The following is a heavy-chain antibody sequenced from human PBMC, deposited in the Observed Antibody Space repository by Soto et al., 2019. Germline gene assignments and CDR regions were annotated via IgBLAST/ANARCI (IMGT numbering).Heavy chain of an antibody. V-gene: IGHV1-58*01. D-gene: IGHD2-2*02. Sequence: GASVKVSCKASGFTFTSSAVQWVRQARGQRLEWIGWIVVGSGNTNYAQKFQERVTITRDMSTSTAYMELSSLRSEDTAVYYCAADALSNIVVVPAAIPGMDVGGQGNTVTVSA. CDR1: GFTFTSSA. CDR3: AADALSNIVVVPAAIPGMDV. J-gene: IGHJ6*01. CDR2: IVVGSGNT.